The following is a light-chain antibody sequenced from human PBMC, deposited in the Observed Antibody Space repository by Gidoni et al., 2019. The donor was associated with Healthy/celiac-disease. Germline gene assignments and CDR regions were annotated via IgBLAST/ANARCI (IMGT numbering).Light chain of an antibody. CDR3: QQRSNWPF. V-gene: IGKV3-11*01. Sequence: EIVLTQSPATLSLSPGERATLSCRASQSVSSYLAWYQQKPGQAPTLLIYDASNRATGIPARFSGSGSGTDFTLTISSLEPGDFAVYYCQQRSNWPFFGGGTKVEIK. J-gene: IGKJ4*01. CDR1: QSVSSY. CDR2: DAS.